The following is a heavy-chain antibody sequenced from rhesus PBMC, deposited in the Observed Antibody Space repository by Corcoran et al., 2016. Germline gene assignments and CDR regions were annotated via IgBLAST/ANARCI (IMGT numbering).Heavy chain of an antibody. CDR1: GGSFSSYW. CDR3: ARCGAACLFDY. Sequence: QVQLQESGPGLVKPSETLSLTCAVSGGSFSSYWWSWIRQPPGKGLGWIGEINGNSGRNNYNPCLKSRVSISTDASKNQFSLKLSGVTAADPAVYYCARCGAACLFDYWGQGVLVTVSS. D-gene: IGHD3S6*01. J-gene: IGHJ4*01. CDR2: INGNSGRN. V-gene: IGHV4-80*01.